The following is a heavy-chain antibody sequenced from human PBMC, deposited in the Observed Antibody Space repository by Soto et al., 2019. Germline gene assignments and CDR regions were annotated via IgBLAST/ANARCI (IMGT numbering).Heavy chain of an antibody. CDR2: IIPIFGTA. D-gene: IGHD3-10*01. V-gene: IGHV1-69*12. Sequence: QVQLVQSGAEVKKPGSSVKVSCKASGGTFGSYAINWVRQAPGQGLEWMGGIIPIFGTADYAQKFQGRVTITGDGSPETGLMEVGRLRIGDTGVVFLGGGPPGEAYYYGMDVWGQGTTVTVSS. CDR3: GGGPPGEAYYYGMDV. CDR1: GGTFGSYA. J-gene: IGHJ6*02.